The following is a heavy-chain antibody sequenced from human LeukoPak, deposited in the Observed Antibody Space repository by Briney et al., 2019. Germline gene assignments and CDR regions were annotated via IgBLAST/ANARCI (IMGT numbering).Heavy chain of an antibody. V-gene: IGHV3-21*01. J-gene: IGHJ2*01. CDR2: ISSSGTYI. Sequence: GGSLRLSCVASGFTFSRYSMNWVRQAPGKGLEWVSSISSSGTYIYYADSMKGRFTLSRDNAKNSLYLQMNSLRAEDTAVYYCARVSESEWDFDLWGRGTLVTVSS. CDR3: ARVSESEWDFDL. CDR1: GFTFSRYS. D-gene: IGHD1-14*01.